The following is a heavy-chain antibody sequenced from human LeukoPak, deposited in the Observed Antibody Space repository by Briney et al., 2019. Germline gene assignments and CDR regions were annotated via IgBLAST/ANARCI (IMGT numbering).Heavy chain of an antibody. V-gene: IGHV4-39*01. D-gene: IGHD4-23*01. J-gene: IGHJ3*02. Sequence: PSETLSLTCTVSGGSLSSSSYYWGWIRQPPGKGLEWIGSIYYSGSTYYNPSLKSRVTISVDTSKNQFSLKLRSVTAADTAVYYFARRSNGRNPLIEACDIWGQGTMVTVSS. CDR2: IYYSGST. CDR1: GGSLSSSSYY. CDR3: ARRSNGRNPLIEACDI.